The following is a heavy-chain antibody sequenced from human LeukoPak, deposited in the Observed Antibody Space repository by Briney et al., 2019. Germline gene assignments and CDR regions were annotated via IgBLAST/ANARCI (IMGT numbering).Heavy chain of an antibody. D-gene: IGHD5-18*01. CDR3: AAGRGYNYPLAPFDY. Sequence: ASVKVSCKASGYTFTGYNMHWVRQAPGQGLEWMGWINPNSGGTNYAQRFQGRGTMTRDTSITTAYMELSRLRSDDTAVYFCAAGRGYNYPLAPFDYWGQGTLVTVSS. J-gene: IGHJ4*02. CDR1: GYTFTGYN. V-gene: IGHV1-2*02. CDR2: INPNSGGT.